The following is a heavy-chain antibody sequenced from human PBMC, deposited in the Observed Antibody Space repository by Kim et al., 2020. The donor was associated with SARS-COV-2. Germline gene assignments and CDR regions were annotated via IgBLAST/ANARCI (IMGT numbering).Heavy chain of an antibody. Sequence: KFQGRVTMTRNTSISTAYMELSSLRSEDTAVYYCARAGSGYPHYYYGMDVWGQGTTVTVSS. J-gene: IGHJ6*02. CDR3: ARAGSGYPHYYYGMDV. D-gene: IGHD3-9*01. V-gene: IGHV1-8*01.